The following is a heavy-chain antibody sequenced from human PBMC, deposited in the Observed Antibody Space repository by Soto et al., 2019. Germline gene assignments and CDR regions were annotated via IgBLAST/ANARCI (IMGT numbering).Heavy chain of an antibody. J-gene: IGHJ6*02. V-gene: IGHV1-3*01. D-gene: IGHD1-26*01. CDR2: INAGNGNT. Sequence: QVQLVQSGAEVKKPGASVKVSCKASGYTFTSYATHWVRQAPGQRLEWMGWINAGNGNTKYSQKFQGRVTITRDTSASTAYMELSSLRSEDTAVYYCARVSGSYYYYYYGMDVWGQGTTVTVSS. CDR3: ARVSGSYYYYYYGMDV. CDR1: GYTFTSYA.